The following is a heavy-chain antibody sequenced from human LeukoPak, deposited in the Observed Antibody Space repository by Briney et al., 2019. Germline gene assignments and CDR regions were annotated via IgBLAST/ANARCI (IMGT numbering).Heavy chain of an antibody. Sequence: ASVKVSCKASGYTFTSYGISWVRQAPGQGLEWMGWISAYNDNTNYAQKLQRRVTMTTDTSTSTAYMELRSLRSDDTGVYYCARDYAYYDILTGSQYYYYYYGMDVWGQGTTISV. CDR3: ARDYAYYDILTGSQYYYYYYGMDV. J-gene: IGHJ6*02. CDR1: GYTFTSYG. D-gene: IGHD3-9*01. V-gene: IGHV1-18*01. CDR2: ISAYNDNT.